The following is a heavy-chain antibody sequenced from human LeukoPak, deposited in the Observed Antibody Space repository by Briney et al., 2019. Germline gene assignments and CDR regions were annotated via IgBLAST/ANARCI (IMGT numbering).Heavy chain of an antibody. J-gene: IGHJ5*02. CDR1: GGTFSSYA. CDR3: ARDQYYDSKGWFDP. D-gene: IGHD3-22*01. Sequence: SVKVSCKASGGTFSSYAISWVRQAPGQGLEWMGGIIPIFGTANYAQKLQGRVTMTTDTSTSTAYMELRSLRSDDTAVYYCARDQYYDSKGWFDPWGQGTLVTVSS. V-gene: IGHV1-69*05. CDR2: IIPIFGTA.